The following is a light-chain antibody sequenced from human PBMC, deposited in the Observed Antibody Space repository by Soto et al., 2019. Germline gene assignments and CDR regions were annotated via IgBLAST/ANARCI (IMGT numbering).Light chain of an antibody. Sequence: DIQMTQSPSSLSASAGDRVTITCRASQGISNFLAWYQQKPGKVPKLLISASSTLQSGVPSRFSGSGSGTDFTLTITSLQHEDVATYYCQKYSSVITFGQGTLLEI. CDR2: ASS. V-gene: IGKV1-27*01. CDR1: QGISNF. J-gene: IGKJ5*01. CDR3: QKYSSVIT.